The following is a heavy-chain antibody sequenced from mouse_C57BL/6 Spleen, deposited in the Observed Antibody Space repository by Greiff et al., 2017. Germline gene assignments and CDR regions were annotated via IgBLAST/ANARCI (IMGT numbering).Heavy chain of an antibody. J-gene: IGHJ2*01. Sequence: VQLQQPGAELVKPGASVKMSCKASGYTFTSYWITWVKQRPGQGLEWIGDIYPGSGSTNYNEKFKGKATLPVDTSSSTAYMQLSSLTSEDSAVYYCAREGTAQALDYWGQGTTLTVSS. CDR3: AREGTAQALDY. CDR2: IYPGSGST. D-gene: IGHD3-2*02. V-gene: IGHV1-55*01. CDR1: GYTFTSYW.